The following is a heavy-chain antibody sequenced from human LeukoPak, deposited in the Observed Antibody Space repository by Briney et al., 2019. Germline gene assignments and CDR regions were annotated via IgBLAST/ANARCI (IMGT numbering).Heavy chain of an antibody. V-gene: IGHV3-21*01. J-gene: IGHJ4*02. CDR3: ASESPTIAAFDY. Sequence: ETGGSLRLSCAASGFAFSSYSMNWVRQAPGKGLEWVSSISSSSSYKYYADSVKGRFTISRDNAKNSLYLQMNSLRAEDTAVYYCASESPTIAAFDYWGQGTLVTVSS. CDR1: GFAFSSYS. CDR2: ISSSSSYK. D-gene: IGHD6-25*01.